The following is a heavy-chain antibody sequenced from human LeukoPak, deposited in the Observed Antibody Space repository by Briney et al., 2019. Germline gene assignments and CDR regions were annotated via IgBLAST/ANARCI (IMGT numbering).Heavy chain of an antibody. CDR2: IYYSGST. V-gene: IGHV4-61*08. J-gene: IGHJ4*02. CDR3: ARGHRLYSSSPSRREV. CDR1: GGSISSGGYS. Sequence: PSETLSLTCAVSGGSISSGGYSWSWIRQPPGKGLEWIGYIYYSGSTNYNPSLKSRVTISVDTSKNQFSLKLSSVTAADTAVYYCARGHRLYSSSPSRREVWGQGTLVTVSS. D-gene: IGHD6-13*01.